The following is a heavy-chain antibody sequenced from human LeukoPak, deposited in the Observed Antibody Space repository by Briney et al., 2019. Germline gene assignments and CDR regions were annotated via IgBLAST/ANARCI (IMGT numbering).Heavy chain of an antibody. CDR1: GGSISNYY. CDR2: IYYSGST. D-gene: IGHD6-13*01. CDR3: ARVAYSSSWYDPNYYYYYMDV. V-gene: IGHV4-59*01. J-gene: IGHJ6*03. Sequence: PSETLSLTCTVSGGSISNYYWSWIRQPPGKGLEWIGYIYYSGSTKYNPSLESRVSISVDTSKNQFSLNLSSVTAADTAVYYCARVAYSSSWYDPNYYYYYMDVWGKGTTVTVSS.